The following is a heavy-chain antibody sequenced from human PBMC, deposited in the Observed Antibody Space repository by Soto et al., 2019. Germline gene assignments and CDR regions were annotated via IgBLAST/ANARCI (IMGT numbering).Heavy chain of an antibody. CDR2: INHSGST. D-gene: IGHD2-2*01. CDR3: ARTRWLGYCSSTSCFRNYYGSGSYYPFFDY. CDR1: GGSFSGYY. J-gene: IGHJ4*02. V-gene: IGHV4-34*01. Sequence: SETLSLTCAVYGGSFSGYYWSWIRQPPGKGLEWIGEINHSGSTNYNPSLKSRVTISVDTSKNQFSLKLSSVTAADTAVYYCARTRWLGYCSSTSCFRNYYGSGSYYPFFDYWGQGTLVTVSS.